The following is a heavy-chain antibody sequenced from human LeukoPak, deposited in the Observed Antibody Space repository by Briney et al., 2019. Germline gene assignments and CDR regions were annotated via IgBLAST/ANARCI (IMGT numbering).Heavy chain of an antibody. Sequence: APETLSLTCTVSAGSVSRDSYYWSWLRQPPWKGLEWIGYIYYSGSTNYNPSLKSRVTISVDTSKNQVSLKLSSVTAADTAVYYCATRPSGSDRFLPYFDYWGQGTLVTVSS. CDR3: ATRPSGSDRFLPYFDY. V-gene: IGHV4-61*01. D-gene: IGHD1-1*01. CDR2: IYYSGST. CDR1: AGSVSRDSYY. J-gene: IGHJ4*02.